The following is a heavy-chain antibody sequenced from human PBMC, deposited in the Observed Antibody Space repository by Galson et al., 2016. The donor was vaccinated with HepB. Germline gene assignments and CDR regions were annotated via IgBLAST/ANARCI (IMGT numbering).Heavy chain of an antibody. CDR1: GFTFSSYA. CDR2: IWYDGSNK. CDR3: ARRSSSWFIDY. J-gene: IGHJ4*02. Sequence: SLRLSCAASGFTFSSYAMHWVRQAPGKGLEWVALIWYDGSNKYFADSVKGRFTISRDNSNNTLYLQMNSLRAEDTAVYYCARRSSSWFIDYWGRGTLVTVSS. V-gene: IGHV3-33*01. D-gene: IGHD6-13*01.